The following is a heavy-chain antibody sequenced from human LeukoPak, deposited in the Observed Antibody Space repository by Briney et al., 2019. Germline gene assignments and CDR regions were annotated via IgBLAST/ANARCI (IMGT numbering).Heavy chain of an antibody. CDR1: GYAFTSYG. J-gene: IGHJ3*02. V-gene: IGHV1-18*01. CDR2: ISAYNGNT. CDR3: ARDAAYSSGWRTDAFDI. Sequence: ASVKVSCKASGYAFTSYGISWVRQAPGQGLEWMGWISAYNGNTNYAQKLQGRVTMTTDTSTSTAYMELRSLGSDDTAVYYCARDAAYSSGWRTDAFDIWGQGTMVTVSS. D-gene: IGHD6-19*01.